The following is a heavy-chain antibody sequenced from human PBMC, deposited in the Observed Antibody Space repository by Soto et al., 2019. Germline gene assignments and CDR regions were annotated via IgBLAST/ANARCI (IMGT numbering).Heavy chain of an antibody. J-gene: IGHJ4*02. Sequence: EVQLVDSGGGLVQPGGSLRLSCAASGFIFSNYVMSWVRQAPVKGLEWVSSISDSGGTSYYADSVKGRFTISRDNTKNTLYLQMNSLRAEDTAIYYCAKRPRALLTFDSWGQGTLVTVSS. CDR1: GFIFSNYV. CDR2: ISDSGGTS. D-gene: IGHD1-26*01. CDR3: AKRPRALLTFDS. V-gene: IGHV3-23*04.